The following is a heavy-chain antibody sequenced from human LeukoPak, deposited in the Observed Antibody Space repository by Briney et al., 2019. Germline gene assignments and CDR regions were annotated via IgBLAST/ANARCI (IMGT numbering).Heavy chain of an antibody. CDR1: GGSISSYY. V-gene: IGHV4-59*01. CDR2: IYYSGST. J-gene: IGHJ4*02. CDR3: ARVSGYDWESFYDY. D-gene: IGHD5-12*01. Sequence: SETLSLTCTVSGGSISSYYWSWIRQPPGKGLEWIGYIYYSGSTNYNPSLKSRVTISVDTSKNQFSLKLSSVTAADTAMHYCARVSGYDWESFYDYWGQGSLVTVSS.